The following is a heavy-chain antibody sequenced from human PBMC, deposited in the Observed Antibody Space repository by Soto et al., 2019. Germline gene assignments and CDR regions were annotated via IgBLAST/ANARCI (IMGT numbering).Heavy chain of an antibody. CDR1: GDTLTELS. V-gene: IGHV1-24*01. J-gene: IGHJ4*02. Sequence: ASVKVSCKGSGDTLTELSIHWARLATGKGLEYMAGFDPEDGEAMYAQNLQGRVTMTEDTSTDTYYMELSRLTSEDTAVYYCAIAYSATYDGYLVPGGKETLVAVSS. CDR2: FDPEDGEA. D-gene: IGHD1-26*01. CDR3: AIAYSATYDGYLVP.